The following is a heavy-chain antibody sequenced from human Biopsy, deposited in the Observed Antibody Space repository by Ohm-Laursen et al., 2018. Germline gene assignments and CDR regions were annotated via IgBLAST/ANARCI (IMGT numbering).Heavy chain of an antibody. D-gene: IGHD3-22*01. J-gene: IGHJ3*02. CDR3: GRREVVITHDAFDT. CDR1: GGAISSYY. V-gene: IGHV4-59*08. Sequence: PSETLSLTCTVSGGAISSYYWTWIRQPPGKALEWIGDVYYSGSTNRTPSLKSRVTILVDTSKNGFSLKLNFVTAADTAVYYCGRREVVITHDAFDTWGQGTMVTVSS. CDR2: VYYSGST.